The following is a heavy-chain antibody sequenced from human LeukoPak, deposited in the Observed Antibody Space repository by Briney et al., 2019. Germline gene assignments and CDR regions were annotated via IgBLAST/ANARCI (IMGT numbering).Heavy chain of an antibody. J-gene: IGHJ4*02. CDR1: GFTFSSYA. Sequence: GGTLRLSCAASGFTFSSYAMSWVRQAPGKGLERVSAISGSGGSTYYADSVKGRFTISRDNSKNTLYLQMNSLRAEDTAVYYCATPPYGSGSYFDYWGQGTLVTVSS. D-gene: IGHD3-10*01. CDR2: ISGSGGST. CDR3: ATPPYGSGSYFDY. V-gene: IGHV3-23*01.